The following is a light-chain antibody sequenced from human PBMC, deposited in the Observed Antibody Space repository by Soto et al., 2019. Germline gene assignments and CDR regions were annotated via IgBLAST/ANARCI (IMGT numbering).Light chain of an antibody. CDR2: DVS. J-gene: IGLJ3*02. V-gene: IGLV2-14*02. CDR1: SSDVGSYNL. CDR3: AASHDSRNGWV. Sequence: QSALTQPASVSGSPGQSITISCIGTSSDVGSYNLVSWYQQHPGKAPKVLIYDVSKRPSGVPDRFSGSESGTSASLAISGLQPEDEADYYCAASHDSRNGWVFGGGTKLTVL.